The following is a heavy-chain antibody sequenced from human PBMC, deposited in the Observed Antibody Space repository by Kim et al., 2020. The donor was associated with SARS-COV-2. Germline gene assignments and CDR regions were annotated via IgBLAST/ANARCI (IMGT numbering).Heavy chain of an antibody. CDR1: GGSISSGGYY. D-gene: IGHD6-13*01. V-gene: IGHV4-31*03. CDR2: IYYSGST. Sequence: SETLSLTCTVSGGSISSGGYYWSWIRQHPGKGLEWIGYIYYSGSTYYNPSLKSRVTISVDTSKNQFSLKLSSVTAADTAVYYCARDRRSSSWHFDYWGQGTLVTVSS. CDR3: ARDRRSSSWHFDY. J-gene: IGHJ4*02.